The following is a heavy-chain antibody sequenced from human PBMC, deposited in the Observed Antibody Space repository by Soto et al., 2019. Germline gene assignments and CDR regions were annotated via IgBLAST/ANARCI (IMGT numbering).Heavy chain of an antibody. CDR3: ARDPGYYYRSGSYYRGDAFDI. V-gene: IGHV1-18*01. J-gene: IGHJ3*02. Sequence: QVPLVQSGGEVKKPGASVKVSCKASGYTFTNYGFSWVRQAPGQGLEWMGWISAYNGNTNYAQKLQGRVTMTTDTSTSTAYMEVRSLPSDDTAVYYCARDPGYYYRSGSYYRGDAFDIWGHGTMVTVSS. D-gene: IGHD3-10*01. CDR2: ISAYNGNT. CDR1: GYTFTNYG.